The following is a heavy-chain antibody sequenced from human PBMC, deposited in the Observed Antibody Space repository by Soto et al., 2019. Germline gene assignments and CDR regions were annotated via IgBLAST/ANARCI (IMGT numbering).Heavy chain of an antibody. CDR3: AHRGRGGSYYYFDY. J-gene: IGHJ4*02. CDR2: IYWDDDK. D-gene: IGHD2-15*01. V-gene: IGHV2-5*02. CDR1: GFSLSTSGVG. Sequence: QITLKESGPTLVKPTQTLTLTCTFSGFSLSTSGVGVGWIRQPPGKALEWLALIYWDDDKRYSPSLKSRLTITKDPSKNPVVLTMPNMDPVDTATYYCAHRGRGGSYYYFDYWGQGTLVTVSS.